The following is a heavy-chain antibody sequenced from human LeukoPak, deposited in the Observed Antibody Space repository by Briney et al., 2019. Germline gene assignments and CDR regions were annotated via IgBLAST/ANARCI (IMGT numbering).Heavy chain of an antibody. CDR1: GYTFIDYY. CDR3: ARDLPSTSNWELDY. D-gene: IGHD7-27*01. V-gene: IGHV1-2*06. Sequence: ASLKVSCKASGYTFIDYYIHWVRQAPGQGLEWMGRIHPNSAATEYAENFQGRVTMTRDTSISTAYMELSRVTSDDTAVYYCARDLPSTSNWELDYWGQGTLATVSS. CDR2: IHPNSAAT. J-gene: IGHJ4*02.